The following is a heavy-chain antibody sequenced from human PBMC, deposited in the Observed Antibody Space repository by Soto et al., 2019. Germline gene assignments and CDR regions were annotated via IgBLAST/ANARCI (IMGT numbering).Heavy chain of an antibody. D-gene: IGHD6-6*01. J-gene: IGHJ4*02. CDR2: IWYDGSNK. Sequence: QVQLVESGGGVVQPGRSLRLSCAASGFTFSSYGMHWVRQAPGKGLEWVAVIWYDGSNKYYADSVKGRFTISRDNSKNTLYLQMNSLRAEDTAVYYCARDSERYSSSSQIDYWGQGTLVTVSS. CDR3: ARDSERYSSSSQIDY. CDR1: GFTFSSYG. V-gene: IGHV3-33*01.